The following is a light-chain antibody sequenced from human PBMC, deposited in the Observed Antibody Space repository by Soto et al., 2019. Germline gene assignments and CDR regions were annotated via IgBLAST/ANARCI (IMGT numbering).Light chain of an antibody. CDR1: HVVSNN. CDR2: AVS. Sequence: AIRMTQSPSSLSASIRDRVTITCRATHVVSNNLAWYQQKPGKAPKGLIYAVSFLQSGVRSRWSGSGSGRDFSLTISFLQSEDFETYYCQHYYSCPYTFGQGTTLQIK. V-gene: IGKV1-8*01. CDR3: QHYYSCPYT. J-gene: IGKJ2*01.